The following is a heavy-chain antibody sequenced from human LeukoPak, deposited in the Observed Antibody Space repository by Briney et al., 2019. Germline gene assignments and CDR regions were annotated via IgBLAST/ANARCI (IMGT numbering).Heavy chain of an antibody. Sequence: RPSETLSLTCTVSGGPISSGSYYWSWLRQPPGKALEWIGRIYHSGSTNYNPSLKSRVTISVDPSKNQFSLKLSSVTAADTAMYYCARELSPRDGKGYYFDYWGQGTLVTVSS. CDR1: GGPISSGSYY. CDR3: ARELSPRDGKGYYFDY. CDR2: IYHSGST. D-gene: IGHD2-21*02. J-gene: IGHJ4*02. V-gene: IGHV4-61*02.